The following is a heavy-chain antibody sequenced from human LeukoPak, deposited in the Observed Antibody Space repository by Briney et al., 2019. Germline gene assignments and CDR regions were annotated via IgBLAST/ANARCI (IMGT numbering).Heavy chain of an antibody. CDR2: IYTSGST. CDR1: GGSISSGSYY. Sequence: SQTLSLTCTVSGGSISSGSYYWSWIRQPAGKGLEWIGRIYTSGSTNYNPSLKSRVTISVDTSKNQFSLKLSSVTAADTAVYYCARVPAHYDFWSGYYYFDYWGQGTLVTVSS. CDR3: ARVPAHYDFWSGYYYFDY. V-gene: IGHV4-61*02. D-gene: IGHD3-3*01. J-gene: IGHJ4*02.